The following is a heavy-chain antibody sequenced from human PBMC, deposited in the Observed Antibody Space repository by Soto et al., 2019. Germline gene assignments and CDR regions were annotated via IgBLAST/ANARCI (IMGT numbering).Heavy chain of an antibody. CDR1: GFTFTRYS. CDR3: ARESEDLTSNFDY. CDR2: ISSTTNYI. J-gene: IGHJ4*02. V-gene: IGHV3-21*06. Sequence: GGPLRLSCAASGFTFTRYSMNWVRRAPGKGLEWVSSISSTTNYIYYGDSMKGRFTISRDNAKNSLYLEMNSLRAEDTAVYYCARESEDLTSNFDYWGQGTLVTVSS.